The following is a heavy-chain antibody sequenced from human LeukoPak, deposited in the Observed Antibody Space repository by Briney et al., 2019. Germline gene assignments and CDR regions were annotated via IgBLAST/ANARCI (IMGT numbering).Heavy chain of an antibody. V-gene: IGHV4-59*01. CDR1: GGSISSYY. D-gene: IGHD2-15*01. CDR3: ARGGWSLDY. Sequence: SETLSLTCTVSGGSISSYYWSWTRQPPGKGLEWIGYIYYSGSTTYNPSLKSRVTISVDTSNNQFSLKLSSVTAADTAVYYCARGGWSLDYWGQGTLVTVSS. CDR2: IYYSGST. J-gene: IGHJ4*02.